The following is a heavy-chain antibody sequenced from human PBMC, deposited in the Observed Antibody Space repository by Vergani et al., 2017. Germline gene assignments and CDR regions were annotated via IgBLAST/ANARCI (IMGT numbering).Heavy chain of an antibody. Sequence: QVHVVQSGAEVKKSGASVKVSCKTSGYTFSNYYMHWVRQAPGQGLEWMGIINPSGGHTNYAQKFQGRVTITRDTSTSTVYMELSSLRSEDTAIYYCARGDYGILTGYRYWGQGTLVTVSA. CDR1: GYTFSNYY. CDR3: ARGDYGILTGYRY. J-gene: IGHJ4*02. V-gene: IGHV1-46*03. CDR2: INPSGGHT. D-gene: IGHD3-9*01.